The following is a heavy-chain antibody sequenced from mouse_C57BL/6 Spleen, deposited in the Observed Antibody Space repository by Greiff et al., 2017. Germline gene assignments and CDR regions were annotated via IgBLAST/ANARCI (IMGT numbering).Heavy chain of an antibody. CDR2: INPNNGGT. CDR1: GYTFTDYY. D-gene: IGHD2-4*01. CDR3: ARGEDYRAY. V-gene: IGHV1-26*01. Sequence: EVQLQQSGPELVKPGASVKISCKASGYTFTDYYMNWVKQSHGKSLEWIGDINPNNGGTSYNQKFKGKATLTVDKSSSTAYMELRSLTSEDSAVYYCARGEDYRAYWGQGTLVTVSA. J-gene: IGHJ3*01.